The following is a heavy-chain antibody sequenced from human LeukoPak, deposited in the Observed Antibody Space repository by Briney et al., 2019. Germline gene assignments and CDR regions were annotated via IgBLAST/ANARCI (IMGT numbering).Heavy chain of an antibody. Sequence: SETLSLTCAVSGGSISSGGYSWSWIRQPPGKGLEWIGYIYHSGSTYYNPSLKSRVTISVNRSKNQFSLKLSSVTAADTAVYYCARGALNDYVWGSYRYYFDYWGQGTLVTVSS. CDR2: IYHSGST. J-gene: IGHJ4*02. CDR1: GGSISSGGYS. CDR3: ARGALNDYVWGSYRYYFDY. D-gene: IGHD3-16*02. V-gene: IGHV4-30-2*01.